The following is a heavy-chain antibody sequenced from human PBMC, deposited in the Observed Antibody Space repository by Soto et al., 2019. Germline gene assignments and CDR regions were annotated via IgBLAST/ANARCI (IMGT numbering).Heavy chain of an antibody. V-gene: IGHV5-10-1*01. J-gene: IGHJ6*02. Sequence: GESLKISCKGSGYSFTSYWISWVRQMPGKGLEWMGRIDPSDSYTNYSPSFQGHVTISADKSISTAYLQWSSLKASDTAMYYCARSLAARNYYYYGMDVWVQGSTVTVSS. D-gene: IGHD6-6*01. CDR3: ARSLAARNYYYYGMDV. CDR2: IDPSDSYT. CDR1: GYSFTSYW.